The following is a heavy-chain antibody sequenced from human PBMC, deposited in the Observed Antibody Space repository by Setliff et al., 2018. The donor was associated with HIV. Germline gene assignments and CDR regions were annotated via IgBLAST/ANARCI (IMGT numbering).Heavy chain of an antibody. J-gene: IGHJ6*03. CDR3: ARHVEYMVRGVIMHYYNYYMDV. CDR1: GGSISSGSYY. Sequence: KPSETLSLTCAVSGGSISSGSYYWSWIRQPAGKGLEWIGHIYTSGSTNYNPSLKSRVTISLDTSKNQFFLKLSSVTAADTAVYYCARHVEYMVRGVIMHYYNYYMDVWGKGITVTVSS. CDR2: IYTSGST. D-gene: IGHD3-10*01. V-gene: IGHV4-61*09.